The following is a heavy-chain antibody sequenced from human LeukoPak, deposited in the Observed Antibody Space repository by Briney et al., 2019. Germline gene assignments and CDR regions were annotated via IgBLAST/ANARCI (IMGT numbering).Heavy chain of an antibody. J-gene: IGHJ4*02. D-gene: IGHD6-13*01. CDR2: IWSDGTTK. CDR3: PTGGEPIRQQLLYYFDY. CDR1: GFTFSSYG. V-gene: IGHV3-33*01. Sequence: GRSLRLSCAASGFTFSSYGMHWVRQAPGKGLVWVALIWSDGTTKYYADSVKGRFTISRDNSKNTLYLQMNSLRVEDTAVYYCPTGGEPIRQQLLYYFDYWGQGTLVTVSS.